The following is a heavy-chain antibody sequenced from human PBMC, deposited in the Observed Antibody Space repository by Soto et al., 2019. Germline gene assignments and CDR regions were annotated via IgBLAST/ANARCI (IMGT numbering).Heavy chain of an antibody. CDR3: ARKENIAVAGFDY. CDR2: IWYDGSNK. V-gene: IGHV3-33*01. J-gene: IGHJ4*02. D-gene: IGHD6-19*01. CDR1: GFTFSTYG. Sequence: QVQLVESGGGVVQPGRSLRLSCAASGFTFSTYGMHWVRQAPGKGLEWVAVIWYDGSNKYYADSVKGRFTISRDNSKNTLYLQMNSLRVEYTAVYFCARKENIAVAGFDYWGQGTLVTVSS.